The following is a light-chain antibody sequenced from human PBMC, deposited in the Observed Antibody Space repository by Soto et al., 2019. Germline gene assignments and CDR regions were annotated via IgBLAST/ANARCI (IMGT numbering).Light chain of an antibody. V-gene: IGLV2-8*01. CDR2: EVD. Sequence: QSVLTQPPSASGSPGQSLTISCKGSNRDVGAYKYVSWYQQRPGTAPKMIIFEVDKRPSGVPNRFSGSRSGDKASLTVSGLQTEDDGLYYCAAHAGGNTWLFGGGTKLTVL. J-gene: IGLJ3*02. CDR3: AAHAGGNTWL. CDR1: NRDVGAYKY.